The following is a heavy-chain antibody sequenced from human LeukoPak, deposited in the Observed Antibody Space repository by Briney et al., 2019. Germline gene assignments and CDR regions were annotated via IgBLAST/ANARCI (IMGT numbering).Heavy chain of an antibody. D-gene: IGHD3-22*01. Sequence: SVKVSCTASGGTFSSYAISWVRQAPGQGLEWMGRIIPIFGIANYAQKFQGRVTITADKSTSTAYMELSSLRSEDTAVYYCARDRRYYDSSGYRYYFDYWGQGTLVTVSS. CDR3: ARDRRYYDSSGYRYYFDY. CDR1: GGTFSSYA. J-gene: IGHJ4*02. CDR2: IIPIFGIA. V-gene: IGHV1-69*04.